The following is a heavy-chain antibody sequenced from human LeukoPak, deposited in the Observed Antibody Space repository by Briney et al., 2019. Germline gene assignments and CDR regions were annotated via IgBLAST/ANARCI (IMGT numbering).Heavy chain of an antibody. V-gene: IGHV4-59*08. CDR2: IYYSGST. D-gene: IGHD1-26*01. J-gene: IGHJ4*02. CDR1: GGSISSYY. Sequence: SETLPLTCTVSGGSISSYYWSWIRQPPGKGLEWIGYIYYSGSTNYNPSLKSRVTISVDTSKNQFSLKLSSVTAADTAVYYCAKGALPYYFDYWGQGTLVTVSS. CDR3: AKGALPYYFDY.